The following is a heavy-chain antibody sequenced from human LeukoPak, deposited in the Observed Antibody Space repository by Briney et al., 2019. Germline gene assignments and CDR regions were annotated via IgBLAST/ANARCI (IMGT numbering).Heavy chain of an antibody. CDR2: IKQDGSEK. CDR3: AREYSSGWYPRD. V-gene: IGHV3-7*01. D-gene: IGHD6-19*01. CDR1: GFTFGDYA. J-gene: IGHJ4*02. Sequence: GRSLRLSCTGSGFTFGDYAMSWFRRAPGKGLEWVANIKQDGSEKYYVDSVKGRFTISRDNAKNSLYLQMNSLRAEDTAVYYCAREYSSGWYPRDWGQGTLVTVSS.